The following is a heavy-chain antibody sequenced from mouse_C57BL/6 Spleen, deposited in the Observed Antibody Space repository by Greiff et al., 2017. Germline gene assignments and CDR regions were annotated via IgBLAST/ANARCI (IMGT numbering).Heavy chain of an antibody. V-gene: IGHV1-18*01. J-gene: IGHJ3*01. D-gene: IGHD1-1*01. CDR1: GYTFTDYN. CDR3: ASAHYYGSSPFAY. CDR2: INPNNGGT. Sequence: DVKLQESGPELVKPGASVKIPCKASGYTFTDYNMDWVKQSHGKSLEWIGDINPNNGGTIYNQKFKGKATLTVDKSSSTAYMELRSLTSEDTAVYYCASAHYYGSSPFAYWGQGTLVTVSA.